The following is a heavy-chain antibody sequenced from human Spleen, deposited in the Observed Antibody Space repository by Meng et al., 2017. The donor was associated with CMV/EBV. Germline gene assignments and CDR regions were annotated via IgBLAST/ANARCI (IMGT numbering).Heavy chain of an antibody. CDR2: IYNSGTT. V-gene: IGHV4-38-2*02. CDR1: AYSISSGYY. J-gene: IGHJ4*02. Sequence: ESLKISCTVSAYSISSGYYWGWFRQPPGKGLEWIGTIYNSGTTYYNPSLKSRVTISVDTSKNQFSLKLTSVTAADTALYYCARVTYSTIDYWGQGTLVTVSS. D-gene: IGHD1-26*01. CDR3: ARVTYSTIDY.